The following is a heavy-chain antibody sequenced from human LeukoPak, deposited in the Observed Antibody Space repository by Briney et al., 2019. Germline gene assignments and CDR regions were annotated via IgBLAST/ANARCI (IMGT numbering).Heavy chain of an antibody. J-gene: IGHJ4*02. V-gene: IGHV3-49*04. D-gene: IGHD3-3*01. CDR1: GFTFGDYA. CDR3: TRGTIFGVVPEFDY. CDR2: IRSKAYGGTT. Sequence: GGSLRLSCTASGFTFGDYAMSWVRQAPGEGLEWVGFIRSKAYGGTTEYAASVKGRFTISRDDSKSIAYLQMNSLKTEDTAVYYCTRGTIFGVVPEFDYWGQGTLVTVSS.